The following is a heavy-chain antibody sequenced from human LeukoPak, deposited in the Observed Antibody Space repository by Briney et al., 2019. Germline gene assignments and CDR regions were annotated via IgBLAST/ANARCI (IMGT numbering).Heavy chain of an antibody. D-gene: IGHD2-2*01. Sequence: PGGSLRLSCAVSGLTTRNSWMSWVRQAPGKGLEWVANIDPDGTDPYYMDSVKGRFTVSRDNDKNSLYLQMHSLRVEDTATYYCVRGSSSFWGQGTLVTV. V-gene: IGHV3-7*04. J-gene: IGHJ4*02. CDR3: VRGSSSF. CDR2: IDPDGTDP. CDR1: GLTTRNSW.